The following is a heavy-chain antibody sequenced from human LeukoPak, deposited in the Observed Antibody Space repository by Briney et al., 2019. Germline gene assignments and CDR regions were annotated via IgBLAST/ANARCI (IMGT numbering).Heavy chain of an antibody. J-gene: IGHJ4*02. CDR3: AREMLGYCSGGSCYGRDYFDY. CDR1: GFTFSSYW. Sequence: GGSLRLSCAASGFTFSSYWMSWVRQAPGKGLEWVANIKQDGSEKYYVDSVKGRFTISRDNAKNSLYLQMNSLRAEDTAVYYCAREMLGYCSGGSCYGRDYFDYWGQGTLVTVSS. CDR2: IKQDGSEK. D-gene: IGHD2-15*01. V-gene: IGHV3-7*01.